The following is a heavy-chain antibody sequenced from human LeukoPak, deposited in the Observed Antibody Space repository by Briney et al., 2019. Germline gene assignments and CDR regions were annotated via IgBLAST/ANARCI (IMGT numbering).Heavy chain of an antibody. CDR3: AKDSNWMLFDD. CDR2: IGGSGIRT. J-gene: IGHJ4*02. V-gene: IGHV3-23*01. CDR1: GFTFSSYS. Sequence: PGGSLRLSCAASGFTFSSYSMNWVRQAPGKGLEWVSGIGGSGIRTYYADSVKGRFTISRDNSRNTVYLQMNSLRDEDTAVYYCAKDSNWMLFDDWGQGTLVTVSS. D-gene: IGHD2-2*03.